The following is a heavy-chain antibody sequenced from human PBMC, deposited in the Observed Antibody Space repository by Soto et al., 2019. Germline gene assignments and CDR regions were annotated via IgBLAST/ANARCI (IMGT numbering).Heavy chain of an antibody. CDR2: INSDGSTR. CDR1: GFSLNKYW. J-gene: IGHJ1*01. D-gene: IGHD4-4*01. V-gene: IGHV3-74*01. CDR3: VAVRRDGYSS. Sequence: GGSLRLSCAASGFSLNKYWMFWVRQPPGKGLVWVSHINSDGSTRTYADSVKGRFTISRDNAKNTLNLQMNSLGAEDTALYYCVAVRRDGYSSWGQGTLVTVSS.